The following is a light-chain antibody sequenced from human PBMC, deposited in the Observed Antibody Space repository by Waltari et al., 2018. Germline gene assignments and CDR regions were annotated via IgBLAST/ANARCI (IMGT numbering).Light chain of an antibody. CDR1: QSVSNNN. J-gene: IGKJ1*01. CDR3: QQYGTSPGT. V-gene: IGKV3-20*01. Sequence: EIVLTQYPGTLSLSPGEGATLSCRASQSVSNNNLAWYQHTPGQAPRLLIYGASSRPTGIPDRFSASGSGTDFTLTISRLEPGDFAMYYCQQYGTSPGTFGQGTKVEIK. CDR2: GAS.